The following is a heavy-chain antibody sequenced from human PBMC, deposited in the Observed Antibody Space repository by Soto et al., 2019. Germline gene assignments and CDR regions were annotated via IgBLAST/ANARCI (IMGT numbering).Heavy chain of an antibody. CDR2: TDLSGTT. CDR1: GESISSGCYS. J-gene: IGHJ3*02. Sequence: PSETLSLTCSVSGESISSGCYSWSWIRQPAGGGLEGLGYTDLSGTTYSNPSLRSRRTMSVDRSKNECSRDWNSVTAADRAPFCCASSVASSDRHDAFTIWGRGTLAPVS. D-gene: IGHD3-22*01. V-gene: IGHV4-30-2*01. CDR3: ASSVASSDRHDAFTI.